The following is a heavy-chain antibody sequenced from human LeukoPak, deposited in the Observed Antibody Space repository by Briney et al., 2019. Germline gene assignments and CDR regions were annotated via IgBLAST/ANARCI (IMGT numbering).Heavy chain of an antibody. CDR2: INPNSGGT. J-gene: IGHJ4*02. CDR1: GYTFTVYY. V-gene: IGHV1-2*02. D-gene: IGHD3-10*01. CDR3: ARDWADYYGSGSYPTPSDY. Sequence: ASVKVSFKASGYTFTVYYMHWVRQAPGQGLEWMGWINPNSGGTNYAQKLQGRDTMTTDTSTSTAYMELRSLRSDDTGVYFCARDWADYYGSGSYPTPSDYWGQGTLVTVSS.